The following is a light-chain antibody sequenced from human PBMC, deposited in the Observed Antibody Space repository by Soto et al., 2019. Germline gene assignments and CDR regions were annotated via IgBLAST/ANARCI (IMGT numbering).Light chain of an antibody. CDR3: QQYGSSPLT. Sequence: EIVLTQSPGTLSLSPGERVTLSCRASQSVSSDYLAWYQQKPGQTTKVIIYRASSSATGIPDRFSCSGSVTDFTLTISRLEPEDFAVYYCQQYGSSPLTFGGGTKVEIK. CDR2: RAS. V-gene: IGKV3-20*01. CDR1: QSVSSDY. J-gene: IGKJ4*01.